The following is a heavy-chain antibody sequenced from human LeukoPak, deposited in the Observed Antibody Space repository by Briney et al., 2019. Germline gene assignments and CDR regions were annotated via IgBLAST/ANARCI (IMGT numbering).Heavy chain of an antibody. CDR3: VKSRIAEGPESFDY. Sequence: GGSLRLSCAASGFTFDDYAMNWVRQAPGQGLEWVSGLSWNSISIGYADFVKGRFTISRDNAKNSLYLQMNRLRTEDTALYYCVKSRIAEGPESFDYWGQGTLVTVSS. J-gene: IGHJ4*02. CDR1: GFTFDDYA. CDR2: LSWNSISI. V-gene: IGHV3-9*01. D-gene: IGHD3-16*02.